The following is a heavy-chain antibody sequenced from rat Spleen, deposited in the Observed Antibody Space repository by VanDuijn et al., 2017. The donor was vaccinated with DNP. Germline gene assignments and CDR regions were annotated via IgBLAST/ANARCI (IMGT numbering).Heavy chain of an antibody. Sequence: EVQLVESGGGLVQPGRSLTLSCAVSGFTFSNHGMAWVRQAPTKGLEWVASISTGGGITYYRDSVKGRFTISRDDAKNTQYLQMDSLRSEDTATYYCARRGYYGYPYAMDAWGQGTSVTVSS. CDR1: GFTFSNHG. V-gene: IGHV5S13*01. D-gene: IGHD1-7*01. CDR2: ISTGGGIT. J-gene: IGHJ4*01. CDR3: ARRGYYGYPYAMDA.